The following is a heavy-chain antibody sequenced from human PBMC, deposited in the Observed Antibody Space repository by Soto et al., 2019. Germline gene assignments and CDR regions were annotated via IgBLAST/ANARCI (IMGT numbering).Heavy chain of an antibody. CDR1: GYTFTSYY. Sequence: QVQLVQSGTEVKQPGASVKVSCKASGYTFTSYYIHWVRQAPGQGLEWTGIINPSTGGTVYAQKFQGKVSMTRDTSTGTVYMELSSLRSEDTAVYYCARGESLGSGCPRDAFHIWGQGTMVTVSS. J-gene: IGHJ3*02. CDR3: ARGESLGSGCPRDAFHI. CDR2: INPSTGGT. D-gene: IGHD6-19*01. V-gene: IGHV1-46*01.